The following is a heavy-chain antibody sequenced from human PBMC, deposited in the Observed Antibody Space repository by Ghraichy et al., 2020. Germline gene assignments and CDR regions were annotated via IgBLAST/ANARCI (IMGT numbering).Heavy chain of an antibody. D-gene: IGHD3-10*01. J-gene: IGHJ4*02. CDR2: ISGSGGST. CDR1: GFTFSSYA. Sequence: GGSLRLSCAASGFTFSSYAMSWVRQAPGKGLEWVSAISGSGGSTYYADSVKGRFTISRDNSKNTLYLQMNSLRAEDTAVYYCAKGLWFGELLEGGFDYWGQGTLVTVSS. CDR3: AKGLWFGELLEGGFDY. V-gene: IGHV3-23*01.